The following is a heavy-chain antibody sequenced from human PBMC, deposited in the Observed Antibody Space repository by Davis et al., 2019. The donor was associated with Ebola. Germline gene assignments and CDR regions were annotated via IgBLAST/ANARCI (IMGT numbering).Heavy chain of an antibody. V-gene: IGHV1-18*01. CDR3: ARDGTSVNNYDIFTGYYYYYGMDV. J-gene: IGHJ6*02. CDR2: ISAYNGNT. D-gene: IGHD3-9*01. Sequence: ASVKVSCKASGYTFTSYGISWVRQAPGQGLEWMGWISAYNGNTNYAQKLQDRVTMTTDTSTSTAYMDLRSLRSDDTAVYYCARDGTSVNNYDIFTGYYYYYGMDVWGQGTTVTVSS. CDR1: GYTFTSYG.